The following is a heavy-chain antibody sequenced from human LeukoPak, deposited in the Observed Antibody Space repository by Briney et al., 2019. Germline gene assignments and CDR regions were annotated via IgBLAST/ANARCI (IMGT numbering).Heavy chain of an antibody. CDR3: ARAFYSSNWYYWFDP. Sequence: ASVKVSCKASGYTFTSYAMHWVRQAPGQRLEWMGWINAGNGNTKYSQKFQGRVTITRDTSVSTAYMELSSLRSEDTAVYYCARAFYSSNWYYWFDPWGQGTLVTVSS. J-gene: IGHJ5*02. CDR1: GYTFTSYA. V-gene: IGHV1-3*01. D-gene: IGHD6-13*01. CDR2: INAGNGNT.